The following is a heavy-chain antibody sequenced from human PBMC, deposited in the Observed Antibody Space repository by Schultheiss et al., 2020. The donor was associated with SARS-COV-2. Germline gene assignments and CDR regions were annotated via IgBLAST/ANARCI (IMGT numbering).Heavy chain of an antibody. J-gene: IGHJ1*01. CDR3: ARGVMNYYDASPPRFQD. D-gene: IGHD3-22*01. CDR2: IYYSGST. CDR1: GGSVSSGSYY. Sequence: SETLSLTCTVSGGSVSSGSYYWSWIRQPPGKGLEWIGYIYYSGSTNYNPSLKSRVTISVDTSKNQFSLKLSSVTAADTAVYYCARGVMNYYDASPPRFQDWGQGTLVTVSS. V-gene: IGHV4-61*01.